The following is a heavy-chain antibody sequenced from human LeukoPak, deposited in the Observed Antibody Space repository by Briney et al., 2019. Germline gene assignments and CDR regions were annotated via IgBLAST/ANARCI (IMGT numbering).Heavy chain of an antibody. Sequence: NPSETLSLTCTVSGGSISSGSYYWSWIRQPAGKGLEWIGRIYTSGSTNYNPSLKSRVTISVDTPKNQFSLKLSSVTAADTAVYYCAQGNYDILTGYPPSWFDPWGQGTLVTVSS. J-gene: IGHJ5*02. CDR3: AQGNYDILTGYPPSWFDP. D-gene: IGHD3-9*01. CDR2: IYTSGST. CDR1: GGSISSGSYY. V-gene: IGHV4-61*02.